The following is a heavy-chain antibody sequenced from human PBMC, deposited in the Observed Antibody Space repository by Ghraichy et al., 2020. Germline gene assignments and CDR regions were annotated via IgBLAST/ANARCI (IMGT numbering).Heavy chain of an antibody. V-gene: IGHV1-18*01. CDR2: VSAYNGDR. J-gene: IGHJ4*02. CDR3: TRDLGNAPGSFFDY. Sequence: ASVKVSCKAAGYEFTSFGISWVRQAPGQGLEWMGWVSAYNGDRNYAQKFQGRLTMTTDISTSTAYMELRSLTSDDTAIYYCTRDLGNAPGSFFDYWGQGFVVTVS. D-gene: IGHD2-15*01. CDR1: GYEFTSFG.